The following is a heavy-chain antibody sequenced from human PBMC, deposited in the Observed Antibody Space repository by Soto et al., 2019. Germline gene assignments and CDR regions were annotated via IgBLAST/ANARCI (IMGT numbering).Heavy chain of an antibody. CDR3: ARLYDFWSGYYYPLYYYGMDV. D-gene: IGHD3-3*01. V-gene: IGHV4-39*01. J-gene: IGHJ6*02. CDR1: GGSISSSSYY. Sequence: LSLTCTVSGGSISSSSYYWGWIRQPPGKGLEWIGSIYYSGSTYYNPSLKSRVTISVDTSKNQFSLKLSSVTAADTAVYYCARLYDFWSGYYYPLYYYGMDVWGQGTTVTVSS. CDR2: IYYSGST.